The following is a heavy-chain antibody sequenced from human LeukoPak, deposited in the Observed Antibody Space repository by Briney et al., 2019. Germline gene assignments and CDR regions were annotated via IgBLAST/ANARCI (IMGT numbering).Heavy chain of an antibody. J-gene: IGHJ3*02. CDR3: ARGGRYFDWLSPNAFDI. V-gene: IGHV4-31*03. CDR2: MYYSGST. D-gene: IGHD3-9*01. CDR1: GGSISSGGYY. Sequence: SETLSLTCTVSGGSISSGGYYWSWIRQHPGRGLEWIGYMYYSGSTYYNPSLKSRVTISVDTSKNQFSLKLSSVTAADTAVYYCARGGRYFDWLSPNAFDIWGQGTMVTVSS.